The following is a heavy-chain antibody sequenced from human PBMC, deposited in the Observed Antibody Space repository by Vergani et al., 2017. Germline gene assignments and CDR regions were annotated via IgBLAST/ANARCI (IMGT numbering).Heavy chain of an antibody. V-gene: IGHV3-23*01. CDR2: ISGGGGST. CDR3: AKDNYDSSGYYYSGTLNFQL. D-gene: IGHD3-22*01. J-gene: IGHJ1*01. CDR1: GFTFSSYA. Sequence: EVQLLESGGGLVHPGGSLRLSCAASGFTFSSYAMGWVRQAPGKGLEWLSSISGGGGSTYYGDSVRGRFTISRDNSKHTLYMQMNSLRAEDTAIYYCAKDNYDSSGYYYSGTLNFQLWGQGTLVTVSS.